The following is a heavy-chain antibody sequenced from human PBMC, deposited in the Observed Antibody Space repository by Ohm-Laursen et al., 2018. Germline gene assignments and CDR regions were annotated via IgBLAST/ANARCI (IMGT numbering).Heavy chain of an antibody. D-gene: IGHD6-19*01. CDR1: GGSFSGYY. Sequence: SDTLSLTCAVYGGSFSGYYWSWIRQPPGKGLEWIGEINHSGSTIYNPSLKRQFTISVDTSKNQFPLKLSSVTAADTAVYYCARVKQWLIYAFDIWGQGTIVTVSS. J-gene: IGHJ3*02. CDR2: INHSGST. V-gene: IGHV4-34*01. CDR3: ARVKQWLIYAFDI.